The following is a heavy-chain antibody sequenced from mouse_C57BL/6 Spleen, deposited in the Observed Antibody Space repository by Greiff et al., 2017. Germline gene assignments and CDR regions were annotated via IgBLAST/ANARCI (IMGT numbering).Heavy chain of an antibody. V-gene: IGHV1-52*01. CDR3: ARNPDYYGSSYWYFDV. Sequence: VQLQQPGAELVRPGSSVKLSCKASGYTFTSYWMHWVKQRPIQGLEWIGNIDPSDSETHYNQKFKDKATLTADKSSSTAYMQLSSLTSEDSAVYYCARNPDYYGSSYWYFDVWGTGTTVTVSA. CDR1: GYTFTSYW. J-gene: IGHJ1*03. CDR2: IDPSDSET. D-gene: IGHD1-1*01.